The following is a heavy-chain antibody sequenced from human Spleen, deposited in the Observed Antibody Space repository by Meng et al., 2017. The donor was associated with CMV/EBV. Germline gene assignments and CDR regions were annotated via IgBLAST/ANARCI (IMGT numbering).Heavy chain of an antibody. Sequence: GSISSSNWWSWVRQTPGKGLEWIGEIYHSGSTNYNPPLKSRVTISVDKSKDQFSLKLSSVTAADTAVYYCARDITIFGVVKGYYFDYWGQGTLVTVSS. CDR3: ARDITIFGVVKGYYFDY. D-gene: IGHD3-3*01. CDR1: GSISSSNW. CDR2: IYHSGST. J-gene: IGHJ4*02. V-gene: IGHV4-4*02.